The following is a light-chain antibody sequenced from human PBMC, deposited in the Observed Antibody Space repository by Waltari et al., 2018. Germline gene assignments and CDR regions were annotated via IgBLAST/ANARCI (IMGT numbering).Light chain of an antibody. J-gene: IGLJ2*01. V-gene: IGLV2-8*01. CDR3: SSYAGSNNFVV. Sequence: QSALTQPPSASGSPGQSVTTSCTGTSRDVGGSEYVSWYQQHPGKAPKLMIFAGNKWPSGVLDRVSGSKSGNTASLTISGLQPEDEAYYYCSSYAGSNNFVVFGGGTKLTVL. CDR1: SRDVGGSEY. CDR2: AGN.